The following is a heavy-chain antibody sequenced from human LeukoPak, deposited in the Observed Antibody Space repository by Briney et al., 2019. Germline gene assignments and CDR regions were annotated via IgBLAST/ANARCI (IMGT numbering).Heavy chain of an antibody. D-gene: IGHD2-2*01. CDR2: INPNSGNT. CDR1: LYTFTSYE. Sequence: AAVKDSRKASLYTFTSYEINWGRQATGQGLEWMGRINPNSGNTGNAQKCQGRVTITRNTSISAAYMELSSLKSEDTAAYYCARGLIPCQLLGSGVGYYFDYWGQGTLVTVSS. CDR3: ARGLIPCQLLGSGVGYYFDY. J-gene: IGHJ4*02. V-gene: IGHV1-8*03.